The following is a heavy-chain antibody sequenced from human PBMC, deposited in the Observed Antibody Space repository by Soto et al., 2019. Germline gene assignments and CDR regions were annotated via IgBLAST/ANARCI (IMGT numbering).Heavy chain of an antibody. V-gene: IGHV3-64D*06. J-gene: IGHJ5*02. D-gene: IGHD3-22*01. CDR2: ISSNGGST. CDR3: VKDPRSVVVITMSPSAAWFDP. CDR1: GFTFSSYA. Sequence: GVSLRLSCSASGFTFSSYAMHWVRQAPGKGLEYVSAISSNGGSTYYADSVKGRFTISRDNSKNTLYLQMSSLRAEDTAVYYCVKDPRSVVVITMSPSAAWFDPWGQGT.